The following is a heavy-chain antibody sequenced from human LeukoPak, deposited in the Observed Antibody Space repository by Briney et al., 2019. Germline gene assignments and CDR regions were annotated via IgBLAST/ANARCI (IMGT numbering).Heavy chain of an antibody. V-gene: IGHV4-34*01. CDR2: INHRGST. D-gene: IGHD6-6*01. Sequence: SETLSLTCAVYGESLSKYYWTWIRQSPGKGLEWIGEINHRGSTNLNPSLKSRVTLSVDTSKNQFSLKLSSVTAADTAVYYCARHWGIASRRAFDIWGQGTMVTVSS. CDR1: GESLSKYY. CDR3: ARHWGIASRRAFDI. J-gene: IGHJ3*02.